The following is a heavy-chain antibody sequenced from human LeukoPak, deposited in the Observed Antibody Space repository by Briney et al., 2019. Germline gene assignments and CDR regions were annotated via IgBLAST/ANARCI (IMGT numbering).Heavy chain of an antibody. CDR3: VKPGYSSSWFDY. D-gene: IGHD6-13*01. Sequence: GGSLRLSCAASGFTFSSYSMNWVRQAPGKGLEWVSSISSSSSYIYYADSVKGRFTISRDNAKNSLYLQMSSLRAEDTAVYYCVKPGYSSSWFDYWGQGALVTVSS. CDR1: GFTFSSYS. J-gene: IGHJ4*02. CDR2: ISSSSSYI. V-gene: IGHV3-21*01.